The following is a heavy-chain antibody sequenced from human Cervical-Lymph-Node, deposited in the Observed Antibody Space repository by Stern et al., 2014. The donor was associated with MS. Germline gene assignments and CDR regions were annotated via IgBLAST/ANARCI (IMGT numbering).Heavy chain of an antibody. CDR2: IIPMSDIA. CDR1: GGTFSSYT. J-gene: IGHJ3*02. D-gene: IGHD2-21*01. Sequence: VQLLESGAEVRKPGSSVRVSCKTSGGTFSSYTISWVRQVPGQGLEWMGRIIPMSDIANYAQKFQGRVTITADKSTSTAYMELSSLRSEDTAVYYCARVPLVVLVPTRGDAFDIWGQGTMVTVSS. V-gene: IGHV1-69*09. CDR3: ARVPLVVLVPTRGDAFDI.